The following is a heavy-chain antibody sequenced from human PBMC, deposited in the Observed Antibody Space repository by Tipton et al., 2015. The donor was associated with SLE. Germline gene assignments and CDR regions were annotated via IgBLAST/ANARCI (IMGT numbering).Heavy chain of an antibody. V-gene: IGHV4-39*07. CDR1: GGSVSSSSKY. J-gene: IGHJ5*02. CDR2: IYYTGTTT. D-gene: IGHD5-18*01. Sequence: LRLSCTVSGGSVSSSSKYWAWIRQPPGKGLEWIGSIYYTGTTTYYNSFLKSRVTMSVDTSKNQFSPRLTSVIAADTAVYYCARLHGYSYGLNWFDPWGQGTLISVSS. CDR3: ARLHGYSYGLNWFDP.